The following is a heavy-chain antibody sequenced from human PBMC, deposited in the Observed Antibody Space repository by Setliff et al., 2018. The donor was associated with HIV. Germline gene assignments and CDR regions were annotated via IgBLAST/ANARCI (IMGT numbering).Heavy chain of an antibody. CDR2: ISAYSGNT. CDR1: GYTFTSYG. CDR3: ARDHYDILTGYYRDYYYMDV. J-gene: IGHJ6*03. V-gene: IGHV1-18*01. D-gene: IGHD3-9*01. Sequence: ASVKVSCKASGYTFTSYGISWVRQAPGQGLEWMGWISAYSGNTNYAQKFQCRVTMTTDTSTSTAYMELRSLRSDDTAVYYCARDHYDILTGYYRDYYYMDVWGKGTTVTV.